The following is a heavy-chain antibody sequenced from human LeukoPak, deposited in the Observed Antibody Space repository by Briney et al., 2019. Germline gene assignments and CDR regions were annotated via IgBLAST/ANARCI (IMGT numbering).Heavy chain of an antibody. J-gene: IGHJ4*02. Sequence: GGSLRLSCAASGFTFSTYWMSWVRQAPGKGLEWVANIKQDGSEKYCVDSVKGRFTISRDNAKNSLYLQMNSLRAEDTAVYYCAREDFSGFFDYWGQGTLVTVSS. V-gene: IGHV3-7*01. CDR2: IKQDGSEK. CDR1: GFTFSTYW. CDR3: AREDFSGFFDY. D-gene: IGHD1-1*01.